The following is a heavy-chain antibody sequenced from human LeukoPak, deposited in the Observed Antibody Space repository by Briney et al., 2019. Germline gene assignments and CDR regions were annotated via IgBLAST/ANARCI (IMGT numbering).Heavy chain of an antibody. CDR3: ARPNTRNTAYYYMDV. CDR2: INHSRST. D-gene: IGHD1-14*01. V-gene: IGHV4-34*01. Sequence: SETLSLTCAGYGGSFSGYYWSWMRQPPGKGREGIGEINHSRSTNYNPPLKSRVTILVDTSKAQFSLKLSSVTAADTAVYYCARPNTRNTAYYYMDVWGKGTTVTVSS. J-gene: IGHJ6*03. CDR1: GGSFSGYY.